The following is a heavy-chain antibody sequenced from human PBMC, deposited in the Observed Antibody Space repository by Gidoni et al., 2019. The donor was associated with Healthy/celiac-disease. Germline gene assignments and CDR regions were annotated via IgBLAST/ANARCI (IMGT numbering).Heavy chain of an antibody. D-gene: IGHD1-7*01. CDR3: ARSGTELTNWFDP. J-gene: IGHJ5*02. CDR2: ICPGDSDT. V-gene: IGHV5-51*01. CDR1: GDSFTSYW. Sequence: EVQLVQSGAEVKKPGESLKSSCKGSGDSFTSYWIGWVRQMPGKGMECMGIICPGDSDTRYSPSFQCQVTISADKSISPAYLQWSSLKASDTAMYYCARSGTELTNWFDPWGQGTLVTVSS.